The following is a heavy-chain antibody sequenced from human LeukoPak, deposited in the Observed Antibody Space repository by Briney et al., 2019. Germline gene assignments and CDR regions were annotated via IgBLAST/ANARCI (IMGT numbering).Heavy chain of an antibody. CDR2: ISYDGSNK. D-gene: IGHD2-15*01. CDR3: ATDRFDY. J-gene: IGHJ4*02. CDR1: GFTFSSYA. Sequence: GGSLRLSCAASGFTFSSYAMHWVRQAPGKGLEWVAVISYDGSNKYYADSVKGRFTISRDNAKNSLYLQMNSLRAEDTAVYYCATDRFDYWGQGTLVTVSS. V-gene: IGHV3-30-3*01.